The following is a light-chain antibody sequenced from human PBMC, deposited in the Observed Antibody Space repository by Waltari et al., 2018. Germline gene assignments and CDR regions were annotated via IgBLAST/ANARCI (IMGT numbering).Light chain of an antibody. Sequence: DIQVTQSPSTLSPSVVDRVTITCRSSQSIVVCLPWYQQKPGKAPRLLIYKASDLESGVPSRFSGSGSGTEFTLTISSLQPDDFATYYCQQYNSYWTFGQGTKVEIK. CDR3: QQYNSYWT. V-gene: IGKV1-5*03. J-gene: IGKJ1*01. CDR2: KAS. CDR1: QSIVVC.